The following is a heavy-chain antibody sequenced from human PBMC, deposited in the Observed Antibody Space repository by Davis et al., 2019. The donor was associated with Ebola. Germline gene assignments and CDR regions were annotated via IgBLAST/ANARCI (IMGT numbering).Heavy chain of an antibody. J-gene: IGHJ4*02. Sequence: ASVKVSCKASGYTFTSYYMHWVRQAPGQGLEWMGWISPYNGNTDYIEKFQGRVTMTTDTSTMTAYMEMRSLKSGDTAVYYCARGLGDFEYWGQGTLVTVSS. CDR3: ARGLGDFEY. CDR1: GYTFTSYY. V-gene: IGHV1-18*04. D-gene: IGHD7-27*01. CDR2: ISPYNGNT.